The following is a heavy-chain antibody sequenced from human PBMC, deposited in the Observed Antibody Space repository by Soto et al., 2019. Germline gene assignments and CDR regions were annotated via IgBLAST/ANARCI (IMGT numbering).Heavy chain of an antibody. J-gene: IGHJ5*02. V-gene: IGHV1-69*13. CDR2: IIPIFGTA. CDR1: GGTFSSYA. CDR3: AREYSSSSGQNWFDH. Sequence: SVKVSCKASGGTFSSYAISWVRQAPGQGLEWMGGIIPIFGTANYAQKFQGRVTITADESTSTAYMELSSLRSEDTAVYYCAREYSSSSGQNWFDHRGQGNLVTVS. D-gene: IGHD6-6*01.